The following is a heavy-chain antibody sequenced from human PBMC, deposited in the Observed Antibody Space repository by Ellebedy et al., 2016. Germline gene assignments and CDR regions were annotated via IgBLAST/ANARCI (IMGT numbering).Heavy chain of an antibody. CDR2: IYSGGST. J-gene: IGHJ6*02. CDR3: ARDVMPINRGLDV. CDR1: GFTFSDYY. D-gene: IGHD1-14*01. Sequence: GESLKISXAASGFTFSDYYMSWVRQAPGKGLEWVSVIYSGGSTYYADSVKGRFTISRDNAKITLYLQMNSLRAEDTAVYFCARDVMPINRGLDVWGQGTTVTVSS. V-gene: IGHV3-53*01.